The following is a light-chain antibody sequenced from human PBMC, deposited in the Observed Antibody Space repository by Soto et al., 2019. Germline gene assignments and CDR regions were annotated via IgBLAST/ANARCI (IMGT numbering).Light chain of an antibody. CDR3: QQYNNWPPGAT. J-gene: IGKJ3*01. V-gene: IGKV3-15*01. CDR2: GAF. CDR1: QSVSSN. Sequence: EIVMTQSPVTLSVSPGERVTLSCRASQSVSSNLAWYQQKPGQAPSLLIYGAFTRATGIPARFSGTGSGTEFTLTISSLQSEDSALYYCQQYNNWPPGATFGPGTKVDIK.